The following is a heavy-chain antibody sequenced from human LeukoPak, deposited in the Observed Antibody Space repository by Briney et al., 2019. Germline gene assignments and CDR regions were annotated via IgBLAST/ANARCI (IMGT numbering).Heavy chain of an antibody. Sequence: SVKVSCKASGGTFSSYAISWVRQAPGQGLEWMGRIIPILGIANYAQKFQGRVTITAGESTSTAYMELSSLRSEDTAVYYCARGKTYFDWLLVYWGQGTLVTVSS. CDR2: IIPILGIA. CDR3: ARGKTYFDWLLVY. J-gene: IGHJ4*02. D-gene: IGHD3-9*01. V-gene: IGHV1-69*04. CDR1: GGTFSSYA.